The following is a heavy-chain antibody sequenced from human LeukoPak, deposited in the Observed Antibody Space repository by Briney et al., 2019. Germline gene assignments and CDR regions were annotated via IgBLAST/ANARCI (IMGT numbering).Heavy chain of an antibody. D-gene: IGHD3-10*01. CDR3: ARAPLLSDVDY. Sequence: PGGSLRLSCAASGFTFSDYYMSWIRQAPGKGLEWVSYISSGSSYTNYADSVKGRFTISRDNAKNSLYLQMNSLRAEDTAVYYCARAPLLSDVDYWGQGTLVTVSS. J-gene: IGHJ4*02. V-gene: IGHV3-11*06. CDR1: GFTFSDYY. CDR2: ISSGSSYT.